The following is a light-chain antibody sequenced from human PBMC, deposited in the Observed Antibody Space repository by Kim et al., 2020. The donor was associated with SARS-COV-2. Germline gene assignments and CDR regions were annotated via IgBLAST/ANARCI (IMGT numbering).Light chain of an antibody. CDR3: QTWGTGIRV. J-gene: IGLJ2*01. V-gene: IGLV4-69*01. CDR1: SGHSNYA. Sequence: ASVTLTCTLSSGHSNYAIAWHQQQPQKGPRYLMNLNSDGSHTKGDGIPDRFSGSSSGAERYLTISSLQSEDEADYYCQTWGTGIRVFGGGTQLTVL. CDR2: LNSDGSH.